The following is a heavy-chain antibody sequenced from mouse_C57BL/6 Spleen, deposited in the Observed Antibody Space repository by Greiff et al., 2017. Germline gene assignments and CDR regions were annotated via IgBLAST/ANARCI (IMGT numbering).Heavy chain of an antibody. V-gene: IGHV1-42*01. D-gene: IGHD2-1*01. CDR3: ARPNYGIDAMDY. CDR2: INPSTGGT. J-gene: IGHJ4*01. CDR1: GYSFTGYY. Sequence: VQLKQSGPELVKPGASVKISCKASGYSFTGYYMNWVKQSPEKSLEWIGEINPSTGGTTYNQKFKAKATLTVDKSSSTAYRQLKSLPSRVSAVYYCARPNYGIDAMDYWGQGTSVTVSS.